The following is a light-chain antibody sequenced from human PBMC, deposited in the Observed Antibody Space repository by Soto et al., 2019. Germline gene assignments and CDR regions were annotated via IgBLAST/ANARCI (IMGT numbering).Light chain of an antibody. J-gene: IGLJ1*01. CDR3: SSYSTSSNLV. CDR1: NTDVGAYDY. CDR2: DVI. Sequence: QSALTQPASVSGSPGQSITISCSGTNTDVGAYDYVSWYQQHPGKAPKLILYDVINRPSGVSDRFSGSKSGNTASLTISGLQAEDEAEYFCSSYSTSSNLVFGTGTQLTVL. V-gene: IGLV2-14*03.